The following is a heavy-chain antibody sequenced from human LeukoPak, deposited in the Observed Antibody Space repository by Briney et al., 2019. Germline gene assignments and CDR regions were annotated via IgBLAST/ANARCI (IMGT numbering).Heavy chain of an antibody. CDR1: GGSISSYC. D-gene: IGHD6-19*01. V-gene: IGHV4-59*01. CDR2: IYYSGST. CDR3: ARARIAVAGILYYYYGMDV. J-gene: IGHJ6*02. Sequence: PSETLSLTCTVSGGSISSYCWSWIRQPPGKGLEWIGYIYYSGSTNYNPSLKSRVTISVDTSKNQFSLKLSSVTAADTAVYYCARARIAVAGILYYYYGMDVWGQGTTVTVSS.